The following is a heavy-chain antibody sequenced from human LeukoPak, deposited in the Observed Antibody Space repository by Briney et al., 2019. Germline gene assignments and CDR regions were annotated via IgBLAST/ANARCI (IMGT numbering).Heavy chain of an antibody. CDR3: TTGRPRDGMAV. CDR2: IKSKTDGGTT. J-gene: IGHJ6*02. Sequence: GGSLRLSCAASGFTFRSYWMSWVRQAPGKGLEWVGRIKSKTDGGTTDYAAPVKGRFSISRDDSKNTLYLQMNSLKTEDTAVYYCTTGRPRDGMAVWGQGATVTVSS. CDR1: GFTFRSYW. V-gene: IGHV3-15*01.